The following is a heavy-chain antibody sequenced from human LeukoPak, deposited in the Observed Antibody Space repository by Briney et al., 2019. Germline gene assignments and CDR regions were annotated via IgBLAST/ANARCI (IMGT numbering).Heavy chain of an antibody. J-gene: IGHJ4*02. Sequence: PGRSLRLSCAASGFKFDDYAMHWVRQAPGKGLEWVSGISWNSGRVGYVDSVKGRFTISRDNAKNSLYLQMNSLRAEDTAVYYCARDGGSAIPFDYWGQGTLVTVSS. CDR3: ARDGGSAIPFDY. CDR1: GFKFDDYA. V-gene: IGHV3-9*01. CDR2: ISWNSGRV.